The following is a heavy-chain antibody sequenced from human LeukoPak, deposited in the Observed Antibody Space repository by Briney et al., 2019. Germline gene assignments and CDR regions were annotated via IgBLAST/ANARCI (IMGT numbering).Heavy chain of an antibody. Sequence: PGRSLRLSCRGSGFIFSDYAMSWIRQAPGKGLEWVGFIRSKANGATTEYGASVKGRFTVSRHDSEGVAYLQMNSLKTEDTAVYYCARVMATKQSHSLYDYWGQGTLVTVSS. CDR3: ARVMATKQSHSLYDY. V-gene: IGHV3-49*03. J-gene: IGHJ4*02. CDR1: GFIFSDYA. D-gene: IGHD5-24*01. CDR2: IRSKANGATT.